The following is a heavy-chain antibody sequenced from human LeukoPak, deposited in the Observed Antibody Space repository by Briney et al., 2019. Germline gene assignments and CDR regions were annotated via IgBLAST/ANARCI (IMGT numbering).Heavy chain of an antibody. CDR1: GGTFSSYS. V-gene: IGHV1-69*06. CDR3: ARGRIAARLDWYFDL. D-gene: IGHD6-6*01. J-gene: IGHJ2*01. Sequence: PSVKVSCKASGGTFSSYSISWVRQAHGQGLEWVGAILPIFGTANYAQKFQGRVTITADKSTSTAYMELSSLRSEDTAVYYCARGRIAARLDWYFDLWGRGTLVTVSS. CDR2: ILPIFGTA.